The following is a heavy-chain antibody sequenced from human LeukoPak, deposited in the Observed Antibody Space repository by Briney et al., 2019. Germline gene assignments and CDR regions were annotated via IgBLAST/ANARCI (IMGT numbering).Heavy chain of an antibody. Sequence: SETLSLTCTVSGGSISDYYWSWIRQPPGKGLEWIGYVSHSGSTNSNPALRSRVTMSVDTSKNQLSLKLTSVTAADTAVYYCARQSYDYGANGRNWFDPWGHGAQVAVSS. J-gene: IGHJ5*02. CDR3: ARQSYDYGANGRNWFDP. D-gene: IGHD4/OR15-4a*01. CDR1: GGSISDYY. V-gene: IGHV4-59*08. CDR2: VSHSGST.